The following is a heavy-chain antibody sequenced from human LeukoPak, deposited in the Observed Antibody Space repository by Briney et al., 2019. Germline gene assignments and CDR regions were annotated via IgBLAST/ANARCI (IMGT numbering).Heavy chain of an antibody. Sequence: PSETLSLTCTVSGGSISSGSYYWRWLRQPAGKGLEWIGRIYTSGSTNYNPSLKSRVTISVDTSKNQFSLKLSSVTAADTAVYYCARARTYSSLLEWFDYWGQGTLVTVSS. D-gene: IGHD3-3*01. CDR1: GGSISSGSYY. J-gene: IGHJ4*02. CDR2: IYTSGST. CDR3: ARARTYSSLLEWFDY. V-gene: IGHV4-61*02.